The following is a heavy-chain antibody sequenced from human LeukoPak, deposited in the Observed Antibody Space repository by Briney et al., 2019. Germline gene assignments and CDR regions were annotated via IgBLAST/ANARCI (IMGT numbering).Heavy chain of an antibody. CDR1: GGSISSSSYY. CDR2: IYYSGST. CDR3: ARDAAAGY. D-gene: IGHD6-13*01. V-gene: IGHV4-39*07. Sequence: SETLSLTCTVSGGSISSSSYYWGWIRQPPGKGLEWIGTIYYSGSTNYNPSLKSRVTISVDTSKNQFSLKLSSVTAADTAVYYCARDAAAGYWGQGTLVTVSS. J-gene: IGHJ4*02.